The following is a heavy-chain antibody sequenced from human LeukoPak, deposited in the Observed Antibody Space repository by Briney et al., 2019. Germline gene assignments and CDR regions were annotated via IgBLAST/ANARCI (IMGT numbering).Heavy chain of an antibody. CDR1: GGSISSYY. CDR2: IYYSGST. CDR3: ASFPFYGDYRNDAFDI. Sequence: SETLSLTCTVSGGSISSYYWSWIRQPPGKGLEWIGNIYYSGSTNYNPSLKSRVTISVDTSKNQFSLKLSSVTAADTAVYYCASFPFYGDYRNDAFDIWGQGTMVTVSS. V-gene: IGHV4-59*12. J-gene: IGHJ3*02. D-gene: IGHD4-17*01.